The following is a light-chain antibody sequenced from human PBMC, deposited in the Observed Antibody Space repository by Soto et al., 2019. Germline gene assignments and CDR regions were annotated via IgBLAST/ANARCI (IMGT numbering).Light chain of an antibody. CDR3: VAWDDNLSSRV. CDR1: RSNIGSAI. V-gene: IGLV1-47*01. CDR2: MNS. J-gene: IGLJ3*02. Sequence: QSVLTQPPSLSGTPGQTVTISCIGSRSNIGSAIVHWYQQLPGTAPKHVIYMNSQRPSGVPDRFSASKSGTSASLVITGLRPEDEADYYCVAWDDNLSSRVFGGATKVTVL.